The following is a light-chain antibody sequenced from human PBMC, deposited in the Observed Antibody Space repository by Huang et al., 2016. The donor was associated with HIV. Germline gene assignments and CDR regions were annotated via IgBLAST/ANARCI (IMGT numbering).Light chain of an antibody. CDR1: QSISNF. V-gene: IGKV1-39*01. CDR2: TAS. J-gene: IGKJ3*01. CDR3: QQSYTTPDT. Sequence: DIQMTQSPSSLSASVGDRVNITCRASQSISNFLNWYQQKPGKAPKLLIYTASNLQSGVPSRFGGSGSGTDFTLTISSLQPEDFATFYCQQSYTTPDTFGPGTKLDIK.